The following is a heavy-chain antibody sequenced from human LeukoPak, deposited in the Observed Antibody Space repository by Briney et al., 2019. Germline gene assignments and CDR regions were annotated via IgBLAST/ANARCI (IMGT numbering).Heavy chain of an antibody. CDR2: ISYDGSNK. CDR1: GFTFSSYG. J-gene: IGHJ3*02. Sequence: GGSLRLSCAASGFTFSSYGMHWVRQAPGKGLEWVAVISYDGSNKYYADSVKGRFTISRDNSKNTLYLQMNSLRAEDTAVYYCARQLLNPFDAFDIWGQGTMVTVSS. V-gene: IGHV3-30*03. D-gene: IGHD2-2*01. CDR3: ARQLLNPFDAFDI.